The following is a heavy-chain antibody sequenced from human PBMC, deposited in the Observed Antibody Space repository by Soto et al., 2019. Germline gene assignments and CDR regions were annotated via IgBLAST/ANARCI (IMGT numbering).Heavy chain of an antibody. CDR1: GYTLTELS. J-gene: IGHJ4*02. Sequence: ASVKVSCKVSGYTLTELSMHWVRQAPGKGLEWMGGFDPEDGETIYAQKFQGRVTMTEDTSTDTAYMELSSLRSEDTAVYYCATIGACSSTSCPWDYWGQGTLVTVSS. CDR2: FDPEDGET. D-gene: IGHD2-2*01. V-gene: IGHV1-24*01. CDR3: ATIGACSSTSCPWDY.